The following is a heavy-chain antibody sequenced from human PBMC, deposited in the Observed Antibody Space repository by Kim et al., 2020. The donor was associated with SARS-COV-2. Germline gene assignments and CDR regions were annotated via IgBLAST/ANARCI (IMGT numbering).Heavy chain of an antibody. CDR2: ISGSGGST. CDR3: AALYYGSGSTGGSVIANPALDY. D-gene: IGHD3-10*01. Sequence: GGSLRLSCAASGFTFSSYAMSWVRQAPGKGLEWVSAISGSGGSTYYADSVKGRFTISRDNSKNTLYLQMNSLRAEDTAVYYCAALYYGSGSTGGSVIANPALDYWGQGTLVTVSS. CDR1: GFTFSSYA. V-gene: IGHV3-23*01. J-gene: IGHJ4*02.